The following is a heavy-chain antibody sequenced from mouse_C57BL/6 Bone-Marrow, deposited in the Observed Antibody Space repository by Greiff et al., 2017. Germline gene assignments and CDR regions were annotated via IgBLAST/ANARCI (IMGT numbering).Heavy chain of an antibody. Sequence: VQLLESGAELVRPGASVKLSCKASGYTFTDYYINWVKQSPGQGLEWIAWIYAGSGNTYYNEKFKGKATLTAEKSSSTAYMQLSSLTSEDSAVYFCARSLVLRRFAGWGQGALVTVAA. J-gene: IGHJ3*01. CDR3: ARSLVLRRFAG. CDR1: GYTFTDYY. CDR2: IYAGSGNT. V-gene: IGHV1-76*01. D-gene: IGHD1-2*01.